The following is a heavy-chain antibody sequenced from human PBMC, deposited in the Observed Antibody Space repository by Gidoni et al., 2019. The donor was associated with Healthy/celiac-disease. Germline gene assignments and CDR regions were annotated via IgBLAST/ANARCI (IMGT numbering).Heavy chain of an antibody. CDR1: GVSISSSSYY. CDR3: ATETYSSGY. Sequence: QLQLQESGPGLVKPSETLSLTCTVSGVSISSSSYYWGWTRQPPGKGLEWIGSIYYSGSPYYNPSLKSRVTISVDTSKNQFSLKLSSVTAADTAVYYCATETYSSGYWGQGTLVTVSS. J-gene: IGHJ4*02. D-gene: IGHD6-19*01. V-gene: IGHV4-39*01. CDR2: IYYSGSP.